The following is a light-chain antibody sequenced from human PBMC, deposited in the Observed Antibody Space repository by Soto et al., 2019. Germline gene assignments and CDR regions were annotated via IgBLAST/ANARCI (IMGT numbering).Light chain of an antibody. CDR3: CSYAGESTVT. Sequence: QSALTQPASVSGSPGQSITISCTGTSPNVGVYKLVSWYHQHPGKAPKLIIYEGSKRPSGVSNRFSGSKSGNAASLTISGLQAEDEADYHCCSYAGESTVTFGGGTKLTVL. CDR2: EGS. CDR1: SPNVGVYKL. J-gene: IGLJ2*01. V-gene: IGLV2-23*01.